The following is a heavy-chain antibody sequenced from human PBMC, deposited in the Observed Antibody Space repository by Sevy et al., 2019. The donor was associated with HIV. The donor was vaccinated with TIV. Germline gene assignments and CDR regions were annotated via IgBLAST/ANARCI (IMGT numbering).Heavy chain of an antibody. V-gene: IGHV1-24*01. CDR1: GKTLTQLS. CDR2: YDPEDDKS. Sequence: ASVKVSCKVSGKTLTQLSMHWVRQAPGKGLEWMGSYDPEDDKSIYAQKFQGRGTMTEDTSTDTAYMELRILRSDDTAVYYCATTKDYYESSGSPFDYWGQGTLVTVSS. CDR3: ATTKDYYESSGSPFDY. J-gene: IGHJ4*02. D-gene: IGHD3-22*01.